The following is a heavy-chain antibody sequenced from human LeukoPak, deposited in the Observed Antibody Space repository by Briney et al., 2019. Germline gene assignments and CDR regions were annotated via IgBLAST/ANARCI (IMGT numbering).Heavy chain of an antibody. Sequence: GRPLRLSCAASGFTFSSYAMHWVRQAPGKGLEWVAVISYDGSNKYYADSVKGRFTISRDNSKNTLYLQMNSLRAEDTAVYYCARQEGGIVGPYWGQGTLVTVSS. CDR1: GFTFSSYA. CDR3: ARQEGGIVGPY. CDR2: ISYDGSNK. J-gene: IGHJ4*02. D-gene: IGHD1-26*01. V-gene: IGHV3-30-3*01.